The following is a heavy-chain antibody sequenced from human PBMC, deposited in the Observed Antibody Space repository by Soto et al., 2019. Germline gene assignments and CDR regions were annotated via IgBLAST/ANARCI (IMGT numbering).Heavy chain of an antibody. J-gene: IGHJ6*02. CDR1: GYTFTRHG. CDR2: ISAYNGNT. V-gene: IGHV1-18*01. Sequence: QVQLVQSGAEVKKPGASVKVSCKASGYTFTRHGISWVRQAPGQGLEWMGWISAYNGNTNYAQKFQGRVTMTTDTSTRTAYMELRSLRSDDTAVYYCARGDSSGYFYYYGMDVWGQGTTVTVSS. CDR3: ARGDSSGYFYYYGMDV. D-gene: IGHD3-22*01.